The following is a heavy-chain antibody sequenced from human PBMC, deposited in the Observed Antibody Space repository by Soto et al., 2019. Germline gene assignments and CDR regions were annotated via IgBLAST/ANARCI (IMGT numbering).Heavy chain of an antibody. V-gene: IGHV1-3*01. J-gene: IGHJ4*02. D-gene: IGHD3-22*01. CDR3: ARLTLAQDSSGYHIFDY. CDR2: INAGNGNT. Sequence: ASVKVSCKASGYTFTSYAMHWVRQAPGQRLEWMGWINAGNGNTKYSQKFQGRVTITRDTSASTAYMELSSLRSEDTAVYYCARLTLAQDSSGYHIFDYWGLGTLVTVSS. CDR1: GYTFTSYA.